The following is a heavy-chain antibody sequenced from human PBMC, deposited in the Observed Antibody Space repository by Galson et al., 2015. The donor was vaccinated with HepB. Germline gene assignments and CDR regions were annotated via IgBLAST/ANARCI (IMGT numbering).Heavy chain of an antibody. Sequence: SLRLSCAASGFTFYSYGMSWVRQAPGKGLEWVSTISGSGVSIYYADSVKGRFTISRDNSKNTLYLQMNSLRAVDTALYYCAKVGPSFRIDSLGQGTLVTVSS. CDR2: ISGSGVSI. J-gene: IGHJ4*02. CDR1: GFTFYSYG. D-gene: IGHD1-26*01. CDR3: AKVGPSFRIDS. V-gene: IGHV3-23*01.